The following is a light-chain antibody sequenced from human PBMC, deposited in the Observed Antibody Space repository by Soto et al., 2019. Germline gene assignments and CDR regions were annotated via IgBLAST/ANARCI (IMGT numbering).Light chain of an antibody. CDR3: CSYAGSSDVV. J-gene: IGLJ2*01. CDR2: EAN. CDR1: ISDVGGYDF. Sequence: QSVLTQPASVSGSPGQSITISCTGTISDVGGYDFVSWYQQYPAKAPRLMIYEANKRPSGVSNRFSGSKSGNTASLTISGLQADDEANYYCCSYAGSSDVVFGGGTKVTVL. V-gene: IGLV2-23*01.